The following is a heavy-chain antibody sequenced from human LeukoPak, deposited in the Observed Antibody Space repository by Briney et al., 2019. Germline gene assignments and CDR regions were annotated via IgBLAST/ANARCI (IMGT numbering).Heavy chain of an antibody. V-gene: IGHV1-69*05. CDR2: IIPIFGTA. CDR1: GGTFSSYA. Sequence: SVKVSSKASGGTFSSYAISWVRQAPGQGLEWMGGIIPIFGTANYAQKFQGRVTITTDESTSTAYMELSSLRSEDTAVYYCARSVAAAGTLLNAFDIWGQGTMVTVSS. D-gene: IGHD6-13*01. CDR3: ARSVAAAGTLLNAFDI. J-gene: IGHJ3*02.